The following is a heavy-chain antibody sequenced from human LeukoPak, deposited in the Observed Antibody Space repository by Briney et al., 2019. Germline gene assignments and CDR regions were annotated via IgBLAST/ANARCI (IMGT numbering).Heavy chain of an antibody. CDR1: GFTFSRHW. CDR3: ARICSSTDCLIPD. CDR2: INSDASDT. J-gene: IGHJ4*02. D-gene: IGHD2-2*01. Sequence: GGSLRLSCAASGFTFSRHWMHWVRQAPGKGLVWIARINSDASDTNYADFVKGRFTISRDNAKNTVYLQINSLRDEDTAVYYCARICSSTDCLIPDWGQGTLVAVSS. V-gene: IGHV3-74*01.